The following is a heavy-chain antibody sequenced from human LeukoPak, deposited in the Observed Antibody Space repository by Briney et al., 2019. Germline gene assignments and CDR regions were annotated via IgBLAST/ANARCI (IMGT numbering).Heavy chain of an antibody. CDR3: ARGRAILVRDPNAGDFFDY. J-gene: IGHJ4*02. CDR1: GYTLPDYY. CDR2: DNPKNGDT. Sequence: ASVKVSCKASGYTLPDYYIHWVRQAPGQGLEWMGWDNPKNGDTYYAQKFQGRVTMTRDTSISTAYIELSSLRSGDTAVYYCARGRAILVRDPNAGDFFDYWGQGTLVTVSS. V-gene: IGHV1-2*02. D-gene: IGHD1-26*01.